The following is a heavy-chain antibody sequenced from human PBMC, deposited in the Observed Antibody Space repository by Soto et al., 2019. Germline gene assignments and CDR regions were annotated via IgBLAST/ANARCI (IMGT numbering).Heavy chain of an antibody. CDR1: GYTFTSYG. CDR3: AREGDGYNDYYYYGMDV. CDR2: ISAYNGNT. J-gene: IGHJ6*02. D-gene: IGHD5-12*01. Sequence: GASVKVSCKASGYTFTSYGISWVRQAPGQRLEWMGWISAYNGNTNYAQKLQGRVTMTTDTSTSTAYMELRSLRSDDTAVYYCAREGDGYNDYYYYGMDVWGQGTTVTVSS. V-gene: IGHV1-18*01.